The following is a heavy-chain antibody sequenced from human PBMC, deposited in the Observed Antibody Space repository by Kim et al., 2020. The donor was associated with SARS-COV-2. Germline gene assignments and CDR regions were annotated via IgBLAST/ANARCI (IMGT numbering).Heavy chain of an antibody. V-gene: IGHV3-73*01. Sequence: GGSLRLSCAASGFTFSDSAMHWVRQASGKGLEWVGRIRSKANSYATVYAASVKGRFTISRDDSKHTAYLQMNSLKTEDTAVYYCTRGPPYSESYWDAFDIWGQGTKVTVSS. CDR1: GFTFSDSA. J-gene: IGHJ3*02. D-gene: IGHD1-26*01. CDR2: IRSKANSYAT. CDR3: TRGPPYSESYWDAFDI.